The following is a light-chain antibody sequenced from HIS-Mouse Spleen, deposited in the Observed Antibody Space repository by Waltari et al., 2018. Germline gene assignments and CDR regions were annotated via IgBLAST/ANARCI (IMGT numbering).Light chain of an antibody. V-gene: IGLV3-25*03. CDR2: NDS. CDR3: QSADSSGTGWV. CDR1: ALPKPY. Sequence: SYELTQPPPVSVSPGQTARITCPGDALPKPYDDWYQQKPGQAPVLVLYNDSERPSGIPERFSGSSSGTTVTLTISGVQAEDEADYYCQSADSSGTGWVFGGGTKLTVL. J-gene: IGLJ3*02.